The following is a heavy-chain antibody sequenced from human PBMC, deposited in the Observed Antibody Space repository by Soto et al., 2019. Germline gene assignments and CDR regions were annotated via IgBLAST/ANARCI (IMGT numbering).Heavy chain of an antibody. CDR2: VIPIFGTA. Sequence: SVKVSCKASGGTFSSYAISWVRQAPGQGLEWMGGVIPIFGTANYAQKFQGRVTITADKSTSTAYMELSSLRSEDTAVYYCARRKLWFGELRYYGMDVWGQGTTVTVSS. V-gene: IGHV1-69*06. CDR1: GGTFSSYA. J-gene: IGHJ6*02. D-gene: IGHD3-10*01. CDR3: ARRKLWFGELRYYGMDV.